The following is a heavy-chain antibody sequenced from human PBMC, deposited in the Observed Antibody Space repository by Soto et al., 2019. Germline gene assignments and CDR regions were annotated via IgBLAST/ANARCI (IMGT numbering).Heavy chain of an antibody. V-gene: IGHV3-23*01. CDR1: GFTFSSYA. CDR3: AKDKVLRFLEWSPTDV. J-gene: IGHJ6*02. D-gene: IGHD3-3*01. Sequence: GGSLRLSCAASGFTFSSYAMSWVRQAPGKGLEWVSAISGSGGSTYYADSVKGRFTISRDNSKNTLYLQMNSLRAEDTAVYYCAKDKVLRFLEWSPTDVWGQGTTVTVSS. CDR2: ISGSGGST.